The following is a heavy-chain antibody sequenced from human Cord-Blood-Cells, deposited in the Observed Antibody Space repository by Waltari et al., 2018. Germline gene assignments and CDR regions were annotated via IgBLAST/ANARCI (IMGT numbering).Heavy chain of an antibody. CDR2: IYHSGST. CDR3: ARRGYSGSYFDY. J-gene: IGHJ4*02. D-gene: IGHD1-26*01. V-gene: IGHV4-38-2*01. Sequence: QVQLQESGPGLVKPSETLPLTCAVSGYSISSGYYRGWIRQPPGKGLEWIGSIYHSGSTYNPSLKSRVTISVDTSKNQFSLKLSSVTAADTAVYYCARRGYSGSYFDYWGQGTLVTVSS. CDR1: GYSISSGYY.